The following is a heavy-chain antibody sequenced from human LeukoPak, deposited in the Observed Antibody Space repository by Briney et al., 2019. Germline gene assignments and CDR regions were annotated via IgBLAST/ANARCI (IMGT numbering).Heavy chain of an antibody. J-gene: IGHJ4*02. CDR3: ARGARFFAYYDY. V-gene: IGHV4-31*03. CDR2: IYNGGTT. Sequence: PSQTLPLTCTVSDGSISGDNYYWSWIRQLPGKGLEWIGYIYNGGTTYYNPSLKSRVIISVDTSKNQFSLKLKSVTAADTAMYYCARGARFFAYYDYWGQGTLVTVSS. CDR1: DGSISGDNYY. D-gene: IGHD2-21*01.